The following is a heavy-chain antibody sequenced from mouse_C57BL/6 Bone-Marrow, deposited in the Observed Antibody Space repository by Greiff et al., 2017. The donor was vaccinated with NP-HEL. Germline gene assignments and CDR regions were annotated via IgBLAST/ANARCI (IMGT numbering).Heavy chain of an antibody. V-gene: IGHV1-78*01. J-gene: IGHJ1*03. CDR2: IYPRDGST. D-gene: IGHD1-1*01. CDR3: ARYYYGSSYVRYFDV. Sequence: QVQLQQSDAELVKPGASVKISCKVSGYTFTDHTIHWMKQRPEQGLEWIGYIYPRDGSTKYNEKFKGKATLTADKSSSTAYMQLNSLTSEDSAVYFCARYYYGSSYVRYFDVWGTGTTVTVSS. CDR1: GYTFTDHT.